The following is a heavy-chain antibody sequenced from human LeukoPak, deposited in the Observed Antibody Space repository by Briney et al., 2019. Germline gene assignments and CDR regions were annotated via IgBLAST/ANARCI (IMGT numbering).Heavy chain of an antibody. Sequence: GASVKVSCKASGYTFTSYDINWVRQATGQGLEWMGWTNPNSGNTGYAQKFQGRVTMTRNTSISTAYMELSSLRSEDTAVYYCARDLRGLQSRGYWGQGTLVTVSS. V-gene: IGHV1-8*01. D-gene: IGHD4-17*01. CDR3: ARDLRGLQSRGY. J-gene: IGHJ4*02. CDR2: TNPNSGNT. CDR1: GYTFTSYD.